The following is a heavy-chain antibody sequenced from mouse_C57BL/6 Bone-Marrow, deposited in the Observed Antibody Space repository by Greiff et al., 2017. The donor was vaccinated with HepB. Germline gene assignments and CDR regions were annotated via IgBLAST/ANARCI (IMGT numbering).Heavy chain of an antibody. CDR2: INPSSGYT. CDR1: GYTFTSYW. J-gene: IGHJ1*03. V-gene: IGHV1-7*01. Sequence: VQLQQSGAELAKPGASVKLSCKASGYTFTSYWMHWVKQRPGQGLEWIGYINPSSGYTKYNQKFKDKATLTADKSSSTAYMQLSSLTYEDSAVYYCARLYYDYPWYFDVWGTGTTVTVSS. D-gene: IGHD2-4*01. CDR3: ARLYYDYPWYFDV.